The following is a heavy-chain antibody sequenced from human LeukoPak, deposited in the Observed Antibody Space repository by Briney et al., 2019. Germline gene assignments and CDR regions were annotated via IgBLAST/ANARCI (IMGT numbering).Heavy chain of an antibody. V-gene: IGHV3-23*01. J-gene: IGHJ4*02. Sequence: PGGSLRLSCAASGFTFSNYGMSWVRQAPGKGLEWVSVTSGSGGSTYYADSLKGRFTISRDNSKNTLYLHMNSLRAEDMALYYCAKDMSYGGYSGYDYWGQGTLVTVSS. CDR3: AKDMSYGGYSGYDY. D-gene: IGHD5-12*01. CDR1: GFTFSNYG. CDR2: TSGSGGST.